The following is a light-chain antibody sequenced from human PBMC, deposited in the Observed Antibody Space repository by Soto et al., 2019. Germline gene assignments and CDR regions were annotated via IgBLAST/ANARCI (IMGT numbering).Light chain of an antibody. V-gene: IGKV1-39*01. CDR3: QQSYNTPPIT. Sequence: IQMTQSPSSLSASVGDRVTITCRASQNSSLFLNWYQQKPGTAPKLLIYAASNLQSGVPSRFSGSGSGTDFTLTINNLQPEDFATDYCQQSYNTPPITFGQGTRLDIK. CDR2: AAS. J-gene: IGKJ5*01. CDR1: QNSSLF.